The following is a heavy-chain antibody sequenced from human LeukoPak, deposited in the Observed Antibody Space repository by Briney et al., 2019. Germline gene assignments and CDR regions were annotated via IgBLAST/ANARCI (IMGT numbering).Heavy chain of an antibody. Sequence: SETLSLTCALSGGSFSGYSWSWVRQSPGKGLEWIGEITQSGHTNYNPSLKGRATIPLDLGKAQISLNITSVTAADTAIFYCARFFSSFFDPWGQGTTVAVSS. CDR3: ARFFSSFFDP. V-gene: IGHV4-34*01. CDR2: ITQSGHT. CDR1: GGSFSGYS. D-gene: IGHD2/OR15-2a*01. J-gene: IGHJ3*01.